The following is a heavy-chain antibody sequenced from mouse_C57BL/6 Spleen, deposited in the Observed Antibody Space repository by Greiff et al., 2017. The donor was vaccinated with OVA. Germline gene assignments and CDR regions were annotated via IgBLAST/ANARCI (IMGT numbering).Heavy chain of an antibody. CDR3: ARKGITTGVAEGFDY. CDR1: GYTFTSYW. Sequence: QVQLQQPGAELVMPGASVKLSCKASGYTFTSYWMHWVKQRPGKGLEWIGEIDPSDSYTNYNQKFKGKSTLTVDKSSSTAYMQLSSLTSEDSAVYYCARKGITTGVAEGFDYWGQGTTLTVSS. J-gene: IGHJ2*01. V-gene: IGHV1-69*01. CDR2: IDPSDSYT. D-gene: IGHD1-1*01.